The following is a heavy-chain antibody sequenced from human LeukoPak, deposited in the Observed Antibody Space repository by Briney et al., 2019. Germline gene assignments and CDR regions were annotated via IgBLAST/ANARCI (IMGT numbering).Heavy chain of an antibody. J-gene: IGHJ4*02. V-gene: IGHV3-9*01. D-gene: IGHD1-26*01. CDR3: AKDRKWELLTGFDH. CDR1: GFTFDDYA. CDR2: ISWNSGSI. Sequence: LAGRSLRLSCAASGFTFDDYAMHWVRQAPGKGLEWVSGISWNSGSIGYADSVKGRFTISRDNAKNSLYLQMNSLRAEDTALYYCAKDRKWELLTGFDHWGQGTLVTVSS.